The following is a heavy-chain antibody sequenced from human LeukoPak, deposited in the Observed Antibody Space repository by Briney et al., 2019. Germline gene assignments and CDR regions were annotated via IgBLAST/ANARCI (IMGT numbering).Heavy chain of an antibody. D-gene: IGHD5-18*01. Sequence: SSETLSLTCAVSGGSISSGGYSWSWIRQPPGKGLEWIGYIYHSGSTYYNPSLKSRVTISVDRSKNQFSLKLSSVTAADTAVYYCARRSDTAMVTCLDYWGQGTLVTVSS. CDR3: ARRSDTAMVTCLDY. V-gene: IGHV4-30-2*01. CDR2: IYHSGST. CDR1: GGSISSGGYS. J-gene: IGHJ4*02.